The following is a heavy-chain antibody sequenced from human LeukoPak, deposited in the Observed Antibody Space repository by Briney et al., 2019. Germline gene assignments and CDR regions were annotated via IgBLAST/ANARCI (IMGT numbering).Heavy chain of an antibody. CDR1: GGSIMNYY. D-gene: IGHD2-2*01. CDR3: ARGAYCNTTNCYAPDYHYMDV. J-gene: IGHJ6*03. CDR2: FFNDNL. Sequence: SSETLSLTCTVSGGSIMNYYWSWIRQSPGRGLEWIAYFFNDNLNYNSALKSRLTISVATSKNQLSLSLSSVTAADTAVYFCARGAYCNTTNCYAPDYHYMDVWGKGTTVTVSS. V-gene: IGHV4-59*01.